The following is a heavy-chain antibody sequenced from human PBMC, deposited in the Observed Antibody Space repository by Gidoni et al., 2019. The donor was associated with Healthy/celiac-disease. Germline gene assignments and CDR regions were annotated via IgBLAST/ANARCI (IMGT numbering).Heavy chain of an antibody. V-gene: IGHV4-34*01. D-gene: IGHD3-3*01. CDR3: ARGRSKIFGVPKGPDYGMDV. Sequence: QVQLQQWGAGLLKPSETLSLTCAFSGGSFIAYYWSWIRQPPGKGLEWIGEINHSGSTNYNPSLKSRVTISVDTSKNQFSLKLSSVTAADTAVYYCARGRSKIFGVPKGPDYGMDVWGQGTTVTVSS. CDR2: INHSGST. CDR1: GGSFIAYY. J-gene: IGHJ6*02.